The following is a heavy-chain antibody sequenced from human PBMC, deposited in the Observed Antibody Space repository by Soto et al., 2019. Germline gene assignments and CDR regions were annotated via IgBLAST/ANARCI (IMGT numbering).Heavy chain of an antibody. CDR1: VGPFNGYY. V-gene: IGHV4-34*01. CDR3: ARVVRGWHPHFDS. CDR2: INHSGSG. D-gene: IGHD2-21*01. J-gene: IGHJ4*02. Sequence: SETLSLTCASYVGPFNGYYWSWIRQPPGKGLEWIGEINHSGSGNYNPSLKSRVTISLDTSKNQFSLKLDSVTAADTAVYYCARVVRGWHPHFDSWGQGTLVTVYS.